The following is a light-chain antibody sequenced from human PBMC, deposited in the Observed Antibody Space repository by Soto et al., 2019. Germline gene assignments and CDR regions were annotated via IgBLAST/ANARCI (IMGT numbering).Light chain of an antibody. Sequence: QSVLTQPPSVSGAPGQKVTIPCTGSSSNIGAGCDVHWYQQLPGAAPTLLIYGDNDRPSGVPDRFSGSKSGTSASLAITGLQAEDEADYYCESYDSSLRDVVFGGGTKLTVL. CDR2: GDN. V-gene: IGLV1-40*01. CDR3: ESYDSSLRDVV. CDR1: SSNIGAGCD. J-gene: IGLJ2*01.